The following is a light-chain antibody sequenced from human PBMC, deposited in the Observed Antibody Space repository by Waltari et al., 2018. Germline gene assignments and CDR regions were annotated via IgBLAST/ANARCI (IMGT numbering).Light chain of an antibody. CDR3: QHYVSLPVT. CDR1: QSFTRY. J-gene: IGKJ1*01. Sequence: EIVLTQSPGTLSLSPGERATLSCRASQSFTRYLAWYQHRPGQAPRLLIYDASTRAAGVADRFSGGGSGTDFSLTISRLEPEDFAVYYCQHYVSLPVTFGQGTRVEIK. CDR2: DAS. V-gene: IGKV3-20*01.